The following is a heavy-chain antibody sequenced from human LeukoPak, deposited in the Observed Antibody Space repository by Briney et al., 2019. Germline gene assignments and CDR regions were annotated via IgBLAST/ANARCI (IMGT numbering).Heavy chain of an antibody. CDR2: IYYSGST. D-gene: IGHD4-17*01. Sequence: SETLSLTCTVSGGSIRSSYYYWGWIRQPPGKGLEWIGYIYYSGSTYYNPSLKSRVTTSVDTSKNQFSLKLSSVTAADTAVYYCARASYRYGDYGTDFDYWGQGTLVTVFS. CDR1: GGSIRSSYYY. J-gene: IGHJ4*02. CDR3: ARASYRYGDYGTDFDY. V-gene: IGHV4-30-4*08.